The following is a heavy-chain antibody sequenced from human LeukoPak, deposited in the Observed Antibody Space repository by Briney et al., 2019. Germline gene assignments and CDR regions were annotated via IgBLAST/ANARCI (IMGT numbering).Heavy chain of an antibody. CDR2: ISSGGSTV. Sequence: GGSLRLSCAASGFTFSTYAMNWVRQAPGKGLEWLSYISSGGSTVYYADSVKGRFTISRDNAEHSLYLQMNSLRVEDTAIYYCVRDFEVPAAAPDYFYYYYMDVWGKGTTVTVSS. D-gene: IGHD2-2*01. CDR3: VRDFEVPAAAPDYFYYYYMDV. V-gene: IGHV3-48*03. J-gene: IGHJ6*03. CDR1: GFTFSTYA.